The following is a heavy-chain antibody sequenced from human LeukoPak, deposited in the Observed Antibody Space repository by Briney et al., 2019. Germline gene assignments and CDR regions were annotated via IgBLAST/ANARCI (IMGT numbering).Heavy chain of an antibody. V-gene: IGHV4-61*02. J-gene: IGHJ5*02. CDR2: IYTSGST. Sequence: SETLSLTCTVSGGSISSGNYYWSWVRQPAGKGLEWIGRIYTSGSTNYNPSLKSRVTIAVDPSKNQFSLKLTSVTAADTAVYYCAIYCSISSCQGNWFDPWGQGTLVTVSS. D-gene: IGHD2-2*01. CDR1: GGSISSGNYY. CDR3: AIYCSISSCQGNWFDP.